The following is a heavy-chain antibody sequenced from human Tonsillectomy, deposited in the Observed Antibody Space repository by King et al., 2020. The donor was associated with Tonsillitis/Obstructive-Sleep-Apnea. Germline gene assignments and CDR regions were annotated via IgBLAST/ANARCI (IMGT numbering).Heavy chain of an antibody. CDR2: INHSGST. CDR1: GGSFSGYY. J-gene: IGHJ4*02. D-gene: IGHD2-2*01. V-gene: IGHV4-34*01. CDR3: ARGLDIVVVPAALDGAPFDY. Sequence: VQLQQWGAGLLKPSETLSLTCAVYGGSFSGYYWSWIRQPPGKGLEWIGEINHSGSTNYNPSLKRRVTISVDTSKNQFSLKLSSVTAADTAVYYCARGLDIVVVPAALDGAPFDYWGQGTLVTVSS.